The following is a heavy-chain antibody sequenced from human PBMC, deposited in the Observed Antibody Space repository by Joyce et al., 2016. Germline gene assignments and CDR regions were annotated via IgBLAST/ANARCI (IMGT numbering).Heavy chain of an antibody. CDR3: AKIPRITLLGSFISFDY. CDR2: SSGRGGNI. Sequence: EVQLLESGGGLVQPGGSLTLSCGASGLSVPTFAMSWVRQAPGKGRGWVACSSGRGGNIYDAASLKGRFTISRDNSRNTLYLQMNSLRAEDTAVYYCAKIPRITLLGSFISFDYWGRGALVTVSA. J-gene: IGHJ4*02. V-gene: IGHV3-23*01. D-gene: IGHD3-16*02. CDR1: GLSVPTFA.